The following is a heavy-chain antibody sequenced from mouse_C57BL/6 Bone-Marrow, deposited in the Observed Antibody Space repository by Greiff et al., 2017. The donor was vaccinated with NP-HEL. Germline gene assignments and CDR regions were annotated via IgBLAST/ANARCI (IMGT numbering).Heavy chain of an antibody. J-gene: IGHJ4*01. CDR3: AIYGGYEDAMDY. D-gene: IGHD2-2*01. CDR2: IHPSDSDT. V-gene: IGHV1-74*01. CDR1: GYTFTSYW. Sequence: QVQLQQPGAELVKPGASVKVSCKASGYTFTSYWMHWVKQRPGQGLEWIGRIHPSDSDTNYNQKFKGKATLTVDKSSSTAYMQLSSLTSADSAVYYCAIYGGYEDAMDYWGQGTSVTVSS.